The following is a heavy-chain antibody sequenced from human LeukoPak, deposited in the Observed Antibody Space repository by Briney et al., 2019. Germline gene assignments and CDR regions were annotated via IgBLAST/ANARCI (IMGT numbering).Heavy chain of an antibody. CDR3: ATHYYDSSGYYSPDY. CDR1: GFTFSSYA. CDR2: ISYDGSSK. V-gene: IGHV3-30-3*01. J-gene: IGHJ4*02. Sequence: GGSLRLSCAASGFTFSSYAMYWVRQAPGKGLEWVAVISYDGSSKYYADSVKGRFIISRDNSKNTLYLQMNSLRAEDTAVYYCATHYYDSSGYYSPDYWGQGTLVTVSS. D-gene: IGHD3-22*01.